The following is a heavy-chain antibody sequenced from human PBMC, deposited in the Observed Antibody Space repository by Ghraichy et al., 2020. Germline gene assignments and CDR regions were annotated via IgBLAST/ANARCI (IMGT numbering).Heavy chain of an antibody. J-gene: IGHJ5*02. V-gene: IGHV1-18*01. CDR2: ISASRGTT. CDR1: GYIFTFYG. Sequence: ASVKVSCKASGYIFTFYGISWVRQAPGQGLEWIGWISASRGTTNYAQKFQGRVTMTTETSTTTAYMELTRLTSDDTAVYFCAREPRASSRFDPWGQGTLVTVSS. D-gene: IGHD3-10*01. CDR3: AREPRASSRFDP.